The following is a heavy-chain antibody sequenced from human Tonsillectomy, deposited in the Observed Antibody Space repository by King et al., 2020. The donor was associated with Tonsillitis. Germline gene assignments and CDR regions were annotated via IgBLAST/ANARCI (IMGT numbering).Heavy chain of an antibody. Sequence: QLQESGPGLVKPSETLSLTCTVSGGSMSAYYWSWIRQPPGKPLGGIGYIYYRGTTKYNASLKGRVTISADTSENQFSLKLTSVTAADTAVYYCARDSGSGTYHKRPLTYWGQGTLVTVSS. V-gene: IGHV4-59*01. J-gene: IGHJ4*02. CDR2: IYYRGTT. CDR3: ARDSGSGTYHKRPLTY. D-gene: IGHD3-10*01. CDR1: GGSMSAYY.